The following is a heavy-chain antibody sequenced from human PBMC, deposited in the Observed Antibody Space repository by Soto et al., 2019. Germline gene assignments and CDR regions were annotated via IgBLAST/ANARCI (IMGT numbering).Heavy chain of an antibody. Sequence: SETLSLTCTVSGGSISSYYWSWIRQPPGKGLEWIGYIYYSGSTNYNPSLKSRVTISVDTSKNQFSLKLSSVTAADTAVYYCARSPIFGVVIIDYWGQGTLVTVSS. CDR2: IYYSGST. J-gene: IGHJ4*02. CDR3: ARSPIFGVVIIDY. V-gene: IGHV4-59*08. D-gene: IGHD3-3*01. CDR1: GGSISSYY.